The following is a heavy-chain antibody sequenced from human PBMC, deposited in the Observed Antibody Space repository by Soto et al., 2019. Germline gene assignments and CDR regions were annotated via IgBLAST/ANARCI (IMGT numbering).Heavy chain of an antibody. CDR3: AKDYARGWCQF. J-gene: IGHJ4*02. V-gene: IGHV3-30*18. D-gene: IGHD2-8*02. CDR1: GFDFSNSG. Sequence: GGCLRLSCTASGFDFSNSGIQWVRQTPGKRLEWVALISFDGDKYYVDSVKGRFTISRDNPTNTVYLQMNRLRPEDTGVYYCAKDYARGWCQFWGQGTLVTVSS. CDR2: ISFDGDK.